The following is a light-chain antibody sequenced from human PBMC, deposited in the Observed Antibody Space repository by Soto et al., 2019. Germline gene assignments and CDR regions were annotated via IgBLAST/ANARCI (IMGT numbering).Light chain of an antibody. J-gene: IGLJ1*01. CDR1: SSNIGNNY. CDR2: DNN. V-gene: IGLV1-51*01. Sequence: SVLTQPPSVSAAPVQKVTISCSGSSSNIGNNYVSWYQQLPGTARKLLIYDNNKRPSGIPDRFSDSKSGTSATLAITGLQTGDEADYYCATWDSSLSAYVCGPGTKVTVL. CDR3: ATWDSSLSAYV.